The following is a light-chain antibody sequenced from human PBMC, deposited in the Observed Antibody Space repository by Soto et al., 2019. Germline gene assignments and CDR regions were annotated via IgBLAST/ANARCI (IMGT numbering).Light chain of an antibody. Sequence: QAVVTQPPSASGTPGQRVSISCSGSSSKIGRSYIYWYQKFPGTAPKLIIYRNDQRHSGVPDRFSGSKSGTSASLAISGLRSEDEADYYCATWDDSLEVVFGGGTQLTVL. CDR1: SSKIGRSY. J-gene: IGLJ2*01. CDR3: ATWDDSLEVV. CDR2: RND. V-gene: IGLV1-47*01.